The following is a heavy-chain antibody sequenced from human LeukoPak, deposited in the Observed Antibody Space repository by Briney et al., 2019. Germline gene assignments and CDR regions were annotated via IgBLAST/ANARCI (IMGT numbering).Heavy chain of an antibody. V-gene: IGHV3-53*01. D-gene: IGHD2-15*01. CDR2: IYSGGST. Sequence: GGSLRLSCAASGFSVNSNYMSWVRQAPGKGLEWVLVIYSGGSTYYADSVKGRFTISRDNSKNTLYLQVNSLRAEDTAVYYCARDRGSNDPIDYWGQGTLVTVSS. CDR1: GFSVNSNY. CDR3: ARDRGSNDPIDY. J-gene: IGHJ4*02.